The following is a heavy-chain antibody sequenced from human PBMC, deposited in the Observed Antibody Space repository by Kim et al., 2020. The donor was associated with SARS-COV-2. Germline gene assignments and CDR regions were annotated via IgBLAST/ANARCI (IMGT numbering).Heavy chain of an antibody. D-gene: IGHD4-17*01. Sequence: SETLSLTCTVSGGSISSYYWSWIRQPPGKGLEWIGYIYYSGSTNYNPSLKSRVTISVDTSKNQFSLKLSSVTAADTAVYYCARQPVTTVTYWYFDLWGRGTLVTVSS. J-gene: IGHJ2*01. CDR3: ARQPVTTVTYWYFDL. V-gene: IGHV4-59*08. CDR2: IYYSGST. CDR1: GGSISSYY.